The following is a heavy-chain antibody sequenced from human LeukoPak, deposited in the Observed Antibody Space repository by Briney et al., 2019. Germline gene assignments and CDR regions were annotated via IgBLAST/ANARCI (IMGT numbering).Heavy chain of an antibody. CDR2: ISGSGGST. D-gene: IGHD3-22*01. J-gene: IGHJ4*02. CDR1: GFTFSSYA. Sequence: PGGFLRLSCAASGFTFSSYAMSWVRQAPGKGLEWVSAISGSGGSTYYADSVKGRFTISRDNSKNTLYLQMNSLRAEDTAVYYCAKRGGWYYYDSSGYYSPICDYWGQGTLVTVSS. V-gene: IGHV3-23*01. CDR3: AKRGGWYYYDSSGYYSPICDY.